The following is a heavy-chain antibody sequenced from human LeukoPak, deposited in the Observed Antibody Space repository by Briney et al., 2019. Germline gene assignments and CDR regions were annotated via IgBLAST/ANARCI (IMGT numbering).Heavy chain of an antibody. CDR3: ARADCSSSTCYLRRSWFDP. J-gene: IGHJ5*02. D-gene: IGHD2-2*01. CDR1: GFTLSNYD. V-gene: IGHV3-21*01. CDR2: ISTSSRYI. Sequence: GGSLRLSCAASGFTLSNYDMNWVRQAPGKGLGWVSSISTSSRYIYYKDSVRGRFTIPRDDAKNSLYLEMNSLRAEDTAVYYCARADCSSSTCYLRRSWFDPWGQGTLVTVSS.